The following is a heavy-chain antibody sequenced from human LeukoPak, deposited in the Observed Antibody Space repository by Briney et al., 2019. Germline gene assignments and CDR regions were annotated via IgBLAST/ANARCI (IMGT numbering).Heavy chain of an antibody. V-gene: IGHV3-74*01. D-gene: IGHD5-24*01. CDR2: INSDESST. Sequence: GGSLRLSCEASGFTFSSYWMHWVRQAPGKGLVWVSRINSDESSTTYADSVKGRFTISRDNAKNTLFLQMNSLRAEDTAVYYCARAKRDGYNCVDYWGQGTLVTDYS. CDR3: ARAKRDGYNCVDY. J-gene: IGHJ4*02. CDR1: GFTFSSYW.